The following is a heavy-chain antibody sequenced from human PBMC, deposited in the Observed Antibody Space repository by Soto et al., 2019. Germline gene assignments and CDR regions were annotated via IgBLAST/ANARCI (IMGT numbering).Heavy chain of an antibody. Sequence: QVQLQESGPGLVKPSETLSLTCTVSGGSISGYYWSWIRQSPGKGLEWIGDIHYSGSTNYNPSLKRRVTIAVDTSKNQFSLDLSSVTDADTAVYYCARETDWSGFFEQWGQGTLVTVSS. J-gene: IGHJ4*02. CDR1: GGSISGYY. V-gene: IGHV4-59*01. CDR2: IHYSGST. CDR3: ARETDWSGFFEQ. D-gene: IGHD3-3*01.